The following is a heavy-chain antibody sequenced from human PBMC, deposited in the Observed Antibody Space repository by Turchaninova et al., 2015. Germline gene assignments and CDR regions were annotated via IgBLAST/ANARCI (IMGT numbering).Heavy chain of an antibody. CDR2: IYYSVST. Sequence: QVPLQESGPGPGKPSETLSLTSTCFSNSLKSDHWNGFRQSPGGKLEWIGNIYYSVSTTYNPSLKSRVTMSVDSSKNQFSLQLRSVTAADTAVYFCARDPNTVWSGLMYGMDVWGQGTTVIVSS. V-gene: IGHV4-59*01. CDR3: ARDPNTVWSGLMYGMDV. J-gene: IGHJ6*02. D-gene: IGHD3-3*01. CDR1: SNSLKSDH.